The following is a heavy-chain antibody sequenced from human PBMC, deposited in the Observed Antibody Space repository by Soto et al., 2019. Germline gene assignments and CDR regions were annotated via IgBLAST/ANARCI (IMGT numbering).Heavy chain of an antibody. J-gene: IGHJ6*02. CDR3: ARDRSIYYYYYVMDV. Sequence: GASVEVCCKACGYSITDYYMHWVRQDTVQGLEWMGGIIPIFGTANYAQKFQGRVTITADGSTSTAYMELSSLRSEDTAVYYCARDRSIYYYYYVMDVWVQGTTVTVSS. CDR2: IIPIFGTA. V-gene: IGHV1-69*13. CDR1: GYSITDYY.